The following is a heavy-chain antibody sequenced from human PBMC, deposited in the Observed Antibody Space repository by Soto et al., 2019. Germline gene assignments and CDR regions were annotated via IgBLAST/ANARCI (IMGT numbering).Heavy chain of an antibody. CDR1: GGSFSGYD. Sequence: SETLSLTCAVYGGSFSGYDWSWIRQPPGKGLEWIGEINHSGSTNYNPSLKSRVTISVDTSKNQFSLKLSSVTAADTAVYYCARGSGRDGYNQGNWFDPWGQGTLVTVSS. V-gene: IGHV4-34*01. J-gene: IGHJ5*02. D-gene: IGHD5-12*01. CDR2: INHSGST. CDR3: ARGSGRDGYNQGNWFDP.